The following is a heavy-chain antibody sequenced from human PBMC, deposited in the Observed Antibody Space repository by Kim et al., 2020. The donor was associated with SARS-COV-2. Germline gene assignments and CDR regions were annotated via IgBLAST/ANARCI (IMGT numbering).Heavy chain of an antibody. CDR3: ARDSLAYRTSSRGMDV. J-gene: IGHJ6*02. Sequence: GGSLRLSCAASGFTFNNYWMTWVRQAPGKGLEWVANINQDGSEKYYVDSVTGRFTISRDNAKNSLYVQMNSLRAEDTAVYFCARDSLAYRTSSRGMDVWGRGTTVTVSS. D-gene: IGHD2-21*01. CDR2: INQDGSEK. V-gene: IGHV3-7*01. CDR1: GFTFNNYW.